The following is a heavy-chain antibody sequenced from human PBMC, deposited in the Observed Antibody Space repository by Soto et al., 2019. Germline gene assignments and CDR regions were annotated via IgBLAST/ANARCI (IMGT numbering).Heavy chain of an antibody. V-gene: IGHV1-69*04. CDR3: AKDPAGNGDYEGLFDY. Sequence: SVKVSCKASGGTFSSYTISWVRQAPGQGLEWMGRIIPILGIANYAQKFQGRVTITADKSKNTLYLQMNNLRAGDTAIYYCAKDPAGNGDYEGLFDYWGQGTLVTVSS. D-gene: IGHD4-17*01. CDR1: GGTFSSYT. CDR2: IIPILGIA. J-gene: IGHJ4*02.